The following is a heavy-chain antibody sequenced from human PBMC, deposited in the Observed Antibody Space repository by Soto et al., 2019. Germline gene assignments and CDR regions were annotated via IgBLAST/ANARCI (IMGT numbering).Heavy chain of an antibody. J-gene: IGHJ5*02. CDR2: FDTEDGEK. D-gene: IGHD2-2*01. V-gene: IGHV1-24*01. CDR1: GYTLTELS. CDR3: ATGGYCSSTSCYPNWFDP. Sequence: GASVKVSCKVSGYTLTELSMHWVRQAPGKGLEWMGGFDTEDGEKIYAQKFQGRVTMTEDTSTDTDYMELSSLISEDTALYYCATGGYCSSTSCYPNWFDPWGQGTLVTAPQ.